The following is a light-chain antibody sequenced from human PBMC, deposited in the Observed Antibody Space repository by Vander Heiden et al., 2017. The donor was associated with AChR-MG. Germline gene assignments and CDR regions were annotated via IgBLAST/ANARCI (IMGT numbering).Light chain of an antibody. V-gene: IGKV3-15*01. Sequence: EIVMTQSPAILSVSPGERATLSCRASQSVSTNLAWYQHKPGQAPRLLIYGAHTRATGIPARFSGSGSGTEFTLTISSLQSEDFAVYYCQQYNSWPYTFAQGTKLEI. J-gene: IGKJ2*01. CDR3: QQYNSWPYT. CDR1: QSVSTN. CDR2: GAH.